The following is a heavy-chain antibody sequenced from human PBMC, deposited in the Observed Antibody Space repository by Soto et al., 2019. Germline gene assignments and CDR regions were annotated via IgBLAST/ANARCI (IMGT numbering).Heavy chain of an antibody. Sequence: GASVKVSCKASGYSFTSPDINWVRQTAGQGLEWMGWMQPSTGRTGYAQKFQGRVTMTRDTSINTAYMELTNLTSDDTAFYYCARGVSEGVDYWGQGNLVTVSS. V-gene: IGHV1-8*01. CDR2: MQPSTGRT. CDR3: ARGVSEGVDY. D-gene: IGHD1-26*01. CDR1: GYSFTSPD. J-gene: IGHJ4*02.